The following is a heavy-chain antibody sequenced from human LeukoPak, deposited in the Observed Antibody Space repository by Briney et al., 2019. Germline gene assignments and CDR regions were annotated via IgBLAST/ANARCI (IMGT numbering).Heavy chain of an antibody. Sequence: PGRSLSLSCALSGLSFDNYSMHWVSQAAGRGMEWVCLFSGEGGSTYYADSVKVRFTISTDNNRNSLYLQMNSLRTEDTALYYCARPLSVVVTATHFQHWGQGTLVTVSS. CDR3: ARPLSVVVTATHFQH. J-gene: IGHJ1*01. V-gene: IGHV3-43*02. CDR2: FSGEGGST. CDR1: GLSFDNYS. D-gene: IGHD2-21*02.